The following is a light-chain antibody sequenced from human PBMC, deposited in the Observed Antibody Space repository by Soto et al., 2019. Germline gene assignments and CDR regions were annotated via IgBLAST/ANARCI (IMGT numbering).Light chain of an antibody. CDR2: GAT. Sequence: DIQLTQSPSFLSASVGDRVTITCRASQGISGYLAWYQQKPGKAPKLLIYGATTLRSGVPSRFSDTGSGTEFTLTISSLQPEDFATYYCQQLTSDPRGFTFGPGTKVDIK. V-gene: IGKV1-9*01. CDR1: QGISGY. CDR3: QQLTSDPRGFT. J-gene: IGKJ3*01.